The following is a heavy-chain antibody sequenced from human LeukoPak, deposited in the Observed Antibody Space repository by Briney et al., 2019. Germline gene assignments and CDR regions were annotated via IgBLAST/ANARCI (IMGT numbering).Heavy chain of an antibody. V-gene: IGHV1-58*02. CDR1: GFTFNRSA. CDR2: IVIGSGNT. D-gene: IGHD2-15*01. CDR3: AAGVAIPLYYFDY. Sequence: GASVKVSCKASGFTFNRSAMQWVRQPRGQRLEWIGWIVIGSGNTNYAQKFQERVTITRDVSTSTASLELSSLRSEDSAVYYCAAGVAIPLYYFDYWGQGSLVTVSS. J-gene: IGHJ4*02.